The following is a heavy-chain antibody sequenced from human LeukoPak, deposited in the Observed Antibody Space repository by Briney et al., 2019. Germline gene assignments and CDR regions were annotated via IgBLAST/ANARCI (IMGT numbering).Heavy chain of an antibody. CDR1: GYSFTSNW. Sequence: GESLKISCKASGYSFTSNWISWVRQMPGKGLEWMGRIDPSDSYTNYSPSFQGHVTISADKSISTAYLQWSSLKASDTAMYYCARRGYYDSSGYPLPFDYWGQGTLVTVSS. CDR2: IDPSDSYT. V-gene: IGHV5-10-1*01. J-gene: IGHJ4*02. CDR3: ARRGYYDSSGYPLPFDY. D-gene: IGHD3-22*01.